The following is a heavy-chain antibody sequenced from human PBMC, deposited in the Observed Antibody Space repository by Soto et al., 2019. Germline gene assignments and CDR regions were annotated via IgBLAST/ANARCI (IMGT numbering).Heavy chain of an antibody. Sequence: EVQLVESGGGLVQPGGSLKLSCAASGFTFSGSAMHWVRQASGKGLEWVGRIRSKANSYATAYAASVKGRFTISRDDSKTTAYLQMTSLNTEDTAVYYCTRHSTGRYSSSSHWGQGTLVTVSS. J-gene: IGHJ4*02. CDR1: GFTFSGSA. V-gene: IGHV3-73*01. D-gene: IGHD6-6*01. CDR2: IRSKANSYAT. CDR3: TRHSTGRYSSSSH.